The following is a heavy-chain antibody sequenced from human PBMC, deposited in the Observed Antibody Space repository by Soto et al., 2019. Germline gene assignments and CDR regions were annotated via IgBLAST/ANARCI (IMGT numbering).Heavy chain of an antibody. CDR2: MNPNSGNT. Sequence: QVQVVQSGAEVKKPGASVKVSCKASGYTFTSYDINWVRQATGQGLEWMGRMNPNSGNTAYAQKFQGRVTMTRNTSISKAHMQLGGLRSEDTAIYYWARSPILGGSNHWFDPWGQGALGTVSS. D-gene: IGHD1-26*01. CDR1: GYTFTSYD. J-gene: IGHJ5*02. V-gene: IGHV1-8*01. CDR3: ARSPILGGSNHWFDP.